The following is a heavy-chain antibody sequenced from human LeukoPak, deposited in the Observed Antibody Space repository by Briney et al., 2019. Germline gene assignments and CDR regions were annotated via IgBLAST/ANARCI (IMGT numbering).Heavy chain of an antibody. CDR2: ISASNGNT. V-gene: IGHV1-18*01. CDR3: ARDSGWELQQYYFDY. J-gene: IGHJ4*02. D-gene: IGHD2-15*01. Sequence: ASVKVSCKASGYTFTSYSINWGRQAPGQGLEWIGWISASNGNTNYAQKFQGRVTMTIDSSTRTVNMELRSLRSDDTAFYFCARDSGWELQQYYFDYWGQGTLVTVSS. CDR1: GYTFTSYS.